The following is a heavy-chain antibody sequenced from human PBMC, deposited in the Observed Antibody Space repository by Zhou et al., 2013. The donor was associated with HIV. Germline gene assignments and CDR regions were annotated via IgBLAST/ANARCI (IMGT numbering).Heavy chain of an antibody. CDR2: INDAFGTT. D-gene: IGHD1-1*01. J-gene: IGHJ5*02. V-gene: IGHV1-3*01. Sequence: QVQLVQSGAEVKKPGASVKVSCKASGYTFTKYGIHWVRQVPGQRLEWMGWINDAFGTTRYSLKFQGRVTFTRDTSARTSYMELRSLKSEDTAVYYCARGPCEGNDCDDGNWFDPWGQGNPGHRLL. CDR1: GYTFTKYG. CDR3: ARGPCEGNDCDDGNWFDP.